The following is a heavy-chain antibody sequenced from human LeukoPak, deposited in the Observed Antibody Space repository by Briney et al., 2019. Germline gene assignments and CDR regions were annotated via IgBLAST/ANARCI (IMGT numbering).Heavy chain of an antibody. D-gene: IGHD3-22*01. V-gene: IGHV3-48*04. CDR2: ISSSSSTI. CDR1: GFTFSSYS. CDR3: ARVETLYYYDSSGYLRY. J-gene: IGHJ4*02. Sequence: GGSLRLSCAASGFTFSSYSVNWVRQAPGKGLEWVSYISSSSSTIYYADSVKGRFTISRDNAKNSLYLQMNSLRAEDTAVYYCARVETLYYYDSSGYLRYWGQGTLVTVSS.